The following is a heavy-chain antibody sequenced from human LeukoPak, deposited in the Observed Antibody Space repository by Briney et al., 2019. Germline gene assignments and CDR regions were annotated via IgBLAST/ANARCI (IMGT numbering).Heavy chain of an antibody. CDR3: ARNQKIAAAGNNILRY. Sequence: AASVKVSCKASGYTFTSYYMHWVRQAPGQGLEWMGIINPSGGSTSYAQKFQGRVTMTRDMSTSTVYMELSSLRSEDTAAYYCARNQKIAAAGNNILRYWGQGTLVTVSS. D-gene: IGHD6-13*01. V-gene: IGHV1-46*01. CDR1: GYTFTSYY. J-gene: IGHJ4*02. CDR2: INPSGGST.